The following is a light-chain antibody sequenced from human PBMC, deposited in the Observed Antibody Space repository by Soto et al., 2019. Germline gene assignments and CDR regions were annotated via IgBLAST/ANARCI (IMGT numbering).Light chain of an antibody. CDR2: DVS. Sequence: QSALTQPASVSGSPVQSITISFTGTSSEVGGYNYVSWYQQHPGKDPKLMIYDVSNRPSGVSNRFSGSKSGNTASLTISGLQAEDEPDYYCSSYTSSSTLGYVFGTGTKLTV. V-gene: IGLV2-14*01. CDR3: SSYTSSSTLGYV. CDR1: SSEVGGYNY. J-gene: IGLJ1*01.